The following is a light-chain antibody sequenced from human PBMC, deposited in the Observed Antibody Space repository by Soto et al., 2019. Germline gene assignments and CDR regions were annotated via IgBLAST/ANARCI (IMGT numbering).Light chain of an antibody. CDR2: EVT. J-gene: IGLJ1*01. V-gene: IGLV2-14*01. Sequence: QSVLTQPASVSGSPGQSITIACTGTIGDICSYNRVSWYQQHPGKAPKLIIYEVTDRPSGVSNRFSGSKSGNTASLTISGLQAEDEAEYYCSSYTNINTRACVFGTGTKRTVL. CDR3: SSYTNINTRACV. CDR1: IGDICSYNR.